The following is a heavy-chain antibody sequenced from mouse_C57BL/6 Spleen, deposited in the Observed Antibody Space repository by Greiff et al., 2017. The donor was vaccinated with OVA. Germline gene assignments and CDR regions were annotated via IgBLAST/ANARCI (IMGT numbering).Heavy chain of an antibody. J-gene: IGHJ4*01. CDR1: GFSLTSYG. V-gene: IGHV2-4*01. CDR2: IWSGGST. Sequence: VKLVESGPGLVQPSQSLSITCTVSGFSLTSYGVHWVRQPPGKGLEWLGVIWSGGSTDYNAAFISRLSISKDNSKSQVFFKMNSLQADDTAIYYCAKKKGTADAMDYWGQGTSVTVSS. D-gene: IGHD3-3*01. CDR3: AKKKGTADAMDY.